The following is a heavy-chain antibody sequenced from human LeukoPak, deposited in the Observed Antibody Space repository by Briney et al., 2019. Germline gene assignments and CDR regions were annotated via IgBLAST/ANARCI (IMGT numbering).Heavy chain of an antibody. CDR3: ARSKGYIYGIPQADDAFDI. CDR1: GYTFTSYG. J-gene: IGHJ3*02. CDR2: ISAYNGNK. V-gene: IGHV1-18*01. D-gene: IGHD5-18*01. Sequence: GASVKVSCKASGYTFTSYGFTWVRQAPGQGLEWMGWISAYNGNKNYEQKLQGRVTMTTDTSRSTAYMELRSLRSDDTAVYYCARSKGYIYGIPQADDAFDIWGQGTVVTVSS.